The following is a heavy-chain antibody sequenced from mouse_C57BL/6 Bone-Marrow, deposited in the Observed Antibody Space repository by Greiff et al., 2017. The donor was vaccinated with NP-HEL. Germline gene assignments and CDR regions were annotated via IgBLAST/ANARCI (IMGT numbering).Heavy chain of an antibody. Sequence: EVQLVESGGDLVKPGGSLKLSCAASGFTFSSYGMSWVRQTPDKRLEWVATISSGGSYTYYPDSVKGRFTISRDNAKNTLYLQMSSLKSEDTAMYYCARRVLDYYCSPYFDYWGQGTTLTVSS. CDR3: ARRVLDYYCSPYFDY. CDR2: ISSGGSYT. CDR1: GFTFSSYG. V-gene: IGHV5-6*01. D-gene: IGHD1-1*01. J-gene: IGHJ2*01.